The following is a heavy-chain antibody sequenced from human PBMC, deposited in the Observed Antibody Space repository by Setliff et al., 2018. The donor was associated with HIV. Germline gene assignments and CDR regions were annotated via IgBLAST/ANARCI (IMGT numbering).Heavy chain of an antibody. V-gene: IGHV3-74*01. J-gene: IGHJ4*02. CDR1: GFTLSDHW. CDR2: TNNDGSIT. D-gene: IGHD3-22*01. CDR3: ARGHYDSSGYYYFDY. Sequence: GESLKISCAASGFTLSDHWMHWVRQVPGKGLVWVSRTNNDGSITNYADFAKGRFTMSRDSAKNTLYLQMNSLRAEDTALYYCARGHYDSSGYYYFDYWGQGALVTV.